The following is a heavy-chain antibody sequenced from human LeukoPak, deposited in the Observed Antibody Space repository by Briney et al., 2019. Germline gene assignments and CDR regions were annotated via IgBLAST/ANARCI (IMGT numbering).Heavy chain of an antibody. CDR2: IYYSGST. J-gene: IGHJ4*02. CDR1: GGSISSSSYY. CDR3: ASGYYYDSSGYHLGHDY. V-gene: IGHV4-39*01. D-gene: IGHD3-22*01. Sequence: NPSETLSLTCTVSGGSISSSSYYWGWIRQPPGKGLEWIGSIYYSGSTYYNPSLKSRVTISVDTSKNQFSLKLSSVTAADTAVYYCASGYYYDSSGYHLGHDYWGQGTLVTVSS.